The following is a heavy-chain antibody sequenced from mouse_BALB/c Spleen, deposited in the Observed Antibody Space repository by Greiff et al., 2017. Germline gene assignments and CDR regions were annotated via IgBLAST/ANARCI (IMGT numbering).Heavy chain of an antibody. J-gene: IGHJ4*01. CDR1: GFTFSSFG. Sequence: EVQRVESGGGLVQPGGSRKLSCAASGFTFSSFGMHWVRQAPEKGLEWVAYISSGSSTIYYADTVKGRFTISRDNPKNTLFLQMTSLRSEDTAMYYCAKSNWVYYYAMDYWGQGTSVTVSS. CDR3: AKSNWVYYYAMDY. CDR2: ISSGSSTI. D-gene: IGHD4-1*01. V-gene: IGHV5-17*02.